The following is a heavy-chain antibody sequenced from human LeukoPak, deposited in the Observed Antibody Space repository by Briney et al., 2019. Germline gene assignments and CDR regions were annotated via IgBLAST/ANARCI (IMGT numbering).Heavy chain of an antibody. J-gene: IGHJ6*02. CDR2: INHSGST. CDR3: ARVAPKGGMDV. V-gene: IGHV4-34*01. Sequence: ASETLSLTCAVYGGFFSGYYWSWIRQPPGKGLEWIGEINHSGSTNYNPSLKSRVTISVDTSKNQFSLSLSSLTAADTAVYYCARVAPKGGMDVWGQGTTVIVSS. CDR1: GGFFSGYY.